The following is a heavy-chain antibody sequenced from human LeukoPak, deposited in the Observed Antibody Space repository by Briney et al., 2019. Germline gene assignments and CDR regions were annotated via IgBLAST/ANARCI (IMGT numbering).Heavy chain of an antibody. Sequence: AASVTVSCTASGYTFTSYYMHWVRQAPGQGLEWMGIINPSGGSTSYAQKFQGRVTMTRDTSTSTVYMELSSLRSEDTAVYYCARAGDCSGGSCNSFLDYWGQGTLVTVSS. CDR2: INPSGGST. J-gene: IGHJ4*02. CDR3: ARAGDCSGGSCNSFLDY. CDR1: GYTFTSYY. V-gene: IGHV1-46*01. D-gene: IGHD2-15*01.